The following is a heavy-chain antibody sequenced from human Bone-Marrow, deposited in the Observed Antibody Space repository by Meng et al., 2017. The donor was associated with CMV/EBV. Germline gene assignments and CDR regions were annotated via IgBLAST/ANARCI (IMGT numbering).Heavy chain of an antibody. CDR3: ADYGGDYAAFDI. D-gene: IGHD4/OR15-4a*01. J-gene: IGHJ3*02. V-gene: IGHV1-69*05. CDR1: GGTFSSYA. CDR2: IIPIFGTA. Sequence: SVKVSCKASGGTFSSYAISWVRQAPGRGLEWMGGIIPIFGTANYAQKFQGRVTITTDESTSTAYMELSRLRSEDTAGYYCADYGGDYAAFDIWGQGTMVTVSS.